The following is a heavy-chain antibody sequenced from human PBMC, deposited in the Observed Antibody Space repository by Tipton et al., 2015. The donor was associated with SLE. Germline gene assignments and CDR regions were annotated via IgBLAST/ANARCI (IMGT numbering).Heavy chain of an antibody. CDR2: IYYSGST. CDR3: ERGDLYSDYVWGTLRGAFDI. CDR1: GGSISSGGYY. J-gene: IGHJ3*02. Sequence: TLSLTCTVSGGSISSGGYYWSWIRQHPGKGLEWIGYIYYSGSTYYNPSLKSRVTISVDTSKNQFYLKLSSVTAADTAVYYCERGDLYSDYVWGTLRGAFDISGQATVVTVSS. V-gene: IGHV4-31*03. D-gene: IGHD3-16*01.